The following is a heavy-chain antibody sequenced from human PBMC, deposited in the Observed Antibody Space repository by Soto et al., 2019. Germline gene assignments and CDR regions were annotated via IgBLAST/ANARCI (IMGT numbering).Heavy chain of an antibody. V-gene: IGHV4-31*03. Sequence: QVQLQESGPGLVKPSQTLSLTCTVSGGSINNSGYYWSWIRQYPGKGLEWIGYISDSGSTYYNPSLKSRVSIAVDTSKNQFSLRLNSVTVADTAVYYCARGLTVDFDHWGQGILVTVSS. CDR1: GGSINNSGYY. J-gene: IGHJ4*02. D-gene: IGHD3-9*01. CDR3: ARGLTVDFDH. CDR2: ISDSGST.